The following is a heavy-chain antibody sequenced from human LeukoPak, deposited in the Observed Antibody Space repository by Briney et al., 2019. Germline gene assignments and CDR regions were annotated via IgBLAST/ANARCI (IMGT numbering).Heavy chain of an antibody. CDR3: ARAIRGDSSGYYYL. Sequence: GGSLRLSRAASGFTFSSYWMHWVRQAPGKGLEWVSSISSSSSYIYYADSVKGRFTISRDNAKNSLYLQMNSLRAEDTAVYYCARAIRGDSSGYYYLWGQGTLVTVSS. D-gene: IGHD3-22*01. J-gene: IGHJ5*02. CDR1: GFTFSSYW. V-gene: IGHV3-21*01. CDR2: ISSSSSYI.